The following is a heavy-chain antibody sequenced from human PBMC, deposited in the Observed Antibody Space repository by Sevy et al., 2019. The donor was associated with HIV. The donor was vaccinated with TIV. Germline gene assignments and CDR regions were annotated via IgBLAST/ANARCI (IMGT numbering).Heavy chain of an antibody. V-gene: IGHV3-21*01. Sequence: GGSLRLSCAASVFTFSSYRMTWVRQAPGKGLEWVSWISSTSAYINYADSVKGRFTISRDNAKNLLYLQMDSLRAEDTAVYYCARAVLEISTWRSDYWGQGTLVTVSS. CDR2: ISSTSAYI. J-gene: IGHJ4*02. D-gene: IGHD1-1*01. CDR3: ARAVLEISTWRSDY. CDR1: VFTFSSYR.